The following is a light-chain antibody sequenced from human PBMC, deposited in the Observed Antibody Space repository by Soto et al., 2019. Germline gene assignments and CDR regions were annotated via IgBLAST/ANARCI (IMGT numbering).Light chain of an antibody. J-gene: IGKJ2*01. Sequence: DIVMTQSPDSLAVSLGERATINCKSSQSVLYSSNTKNYLAWYQQKPGQPPKLLIYWASTRESGVPDRFSDSASGKDFPLTISSLQAEDVAVYYCQQYLGNPPHTCGQGTKLDIK. V-gene: IGKV4-1*01. CDR1: QSVLYSSNTKNY. CDR2: WAS. CDR3: QQYLGNPPHT.